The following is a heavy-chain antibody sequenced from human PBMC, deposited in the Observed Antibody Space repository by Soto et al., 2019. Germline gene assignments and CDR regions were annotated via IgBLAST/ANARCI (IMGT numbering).Heavy chain of an antibody. CDR1: GGSFSGYY. Sequence: XATLSLTFAVYGGSFSGYYWSWIRRPPGKGLEWIGEINHSGSTNYNPSLKSRVTISVDTSKNQFSLKLSSVTAADTAVYYCARGSRPGDYVWGSYRYLFDYWGQGTLVTVSS. J-gene: IGHJ4*02. CDR3: ARGSRPGDYVWGSYRYLFDY. D-gene: IGHD3-16*02. V-gene: IGHV4-34*01. CDR2: INHSGST.